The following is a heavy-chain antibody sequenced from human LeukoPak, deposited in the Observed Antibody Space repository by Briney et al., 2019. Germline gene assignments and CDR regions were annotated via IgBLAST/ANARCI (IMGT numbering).Heavy chain of an antibody. J-gene: IGHJ5*02. CDR1: GFTFSSYL. CDR2: ISSSSYI. Sequence: SGGSLRLSCAASGFTFSSYLMSWVRQAPGKGLEWVSSISSSSYIYYADSVKGRFTISRDNAKNSLYLQMNSLRAEDTAVYYCARVNPYGLNEGRGWFDPWGQGTLVTVSS. CDR3: ARVNPYGLNEGRGWFDP. V-gene: IGHV3-21*01. D-gene: IGHD4-17*01.